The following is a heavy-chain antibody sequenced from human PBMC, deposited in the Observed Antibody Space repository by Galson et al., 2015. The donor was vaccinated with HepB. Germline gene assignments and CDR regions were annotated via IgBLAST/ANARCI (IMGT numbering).Heavy chain of an antibody. CDR1: GYTLTELS. D-gene: IGHD6-6*01. V-gene: IGHV1-24*01. J-gene: IGHJ6*02. CDR2: FDPEDGET. Sequence: SVKVSCKVSGYTLTELSMHWVRRAPGKGLEWMGGFDPEDGETIYAQKFQGRVTMTEDTSTDTAYMELSSLRSEDTAVYYCATDGIAARPYYYYGMDVWGQGTTVTVSS. CDR3: ATDGIAARPYYYYGMDV.